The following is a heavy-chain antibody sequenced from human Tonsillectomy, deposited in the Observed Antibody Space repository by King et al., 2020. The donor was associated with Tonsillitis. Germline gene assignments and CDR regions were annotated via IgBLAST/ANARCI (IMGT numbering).Heavy chain of an antibody. CDR2: ISSGSSYI. CDR3: AREPQGYESLNGYS. Sequence: VQLVESGGGLVRPGGSLRLSCAASGFTFSSYRMNWVRQAPGKGLEWVSSISSGSSYIHYADSVKGRFTISRDNAKNSLYLQMNSLRAEDTAVYYCAREPQGYESLNGYSWGQGTTVTVSS. CDR1: GFTFSSYR. D-gene: IGHD3-9*01. J-gene: IGHJ6*02. V-gene: IGHV3-21*01.